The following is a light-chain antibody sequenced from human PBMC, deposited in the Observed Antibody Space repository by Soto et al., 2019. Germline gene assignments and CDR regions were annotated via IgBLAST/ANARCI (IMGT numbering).Light chain of an antibody. CDR2: VAS. J-gene: IGKJ4*01. Sequence: DIQMTQSPSSLSASIGERVTITCRASQSISSFLNWYQQRPGTAPKLLIHVASSLQTGVPSRFSGSGSGTDFSLTISTLQPDDAAIYFCQPTYSTIVTLGGGTKVEI. CDR1: QSISSF. V-gene: IGKV1-39*01. CDR3: QPTYSTIVT.